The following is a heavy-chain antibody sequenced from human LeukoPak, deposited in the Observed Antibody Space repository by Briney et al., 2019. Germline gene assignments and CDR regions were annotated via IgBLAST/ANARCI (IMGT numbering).Heavy chain of an antibody. Sequence: SETLSLTCTVSGGSISSYYWSWIRQPAGKGLGWIGRIYTSGSTNYNPSLKSRVTMSVDTSKSQFSLKLSSVTAADTAVYYCARYYGSGPRRGYFDYWGQGTLVTVSS. D-gene: IGHD3-10*01. CDR2: IYTSGST. V-gene: IGHV4-4*07. CDR3: ARYYGSGPRRGYFDY. J-gene: IGHJ4*02. CDR1: GGSISSYY.